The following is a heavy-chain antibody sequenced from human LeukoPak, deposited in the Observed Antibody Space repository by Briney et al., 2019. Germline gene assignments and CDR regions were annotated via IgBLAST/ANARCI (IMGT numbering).Heavy chain of an antibody. D-gene: IGHD2-15*01. CDR2: ISYDGSNK. J-gene: IGHJ4*02. Sequence: PGRSLRLSCAASGFTFSSYGMHWVRQAPGKGLEWVAVISYDGSNKYYADSVKGRFTISRDNSKNTLYLQMNSLRAEDTAVYYCAKSPQRLCSHFDYWGQGTLVTVSS. CDR1: GFTFSSYG. CDR3: AKSPQRLCSHFDY. V-gene: IGHV3-30*18.